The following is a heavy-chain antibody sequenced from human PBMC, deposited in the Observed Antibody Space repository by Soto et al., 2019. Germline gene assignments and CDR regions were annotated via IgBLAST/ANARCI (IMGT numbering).Heavy chain of an antibody. D-gene: IGHD3-16*01. V-gene: IGHV4-59*01. CDR1: GGSISSYY. CDR3: AREPDYGYWFDP. J-gene: IGHJ5*02. Sequence: QVQLQESGPGLVKPSETLSLTCTVSGGSISSYYWSWIRQPPGKGLEWIGYIYYSGSPNYNPSLKSRVTISGDTSMNQCSLKLSSVTAADTAVYYCAREPDYGYWFDPWGQGTLVTVSS. CDR2: IYYSGSP.